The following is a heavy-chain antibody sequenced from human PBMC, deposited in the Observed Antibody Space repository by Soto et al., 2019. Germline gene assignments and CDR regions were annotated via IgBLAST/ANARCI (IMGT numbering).Heavy chain of an antibody. CDR1: GFTFNTYG. CDR2: IRYGGSTK. V-gene: IGHV3-33*08. Sequence: QVQLLESGGGVVQPGGSLRLSCTTSGFTFNTYGMNWVRQAPGKGLEWVAIIRYGGSTKYYADSVKGRFTISSDNSKNTLYLQMNSLSADDTALYYCARADCTGAYCYSWPFNYGVDVWGQGTTVTVSS. J-gene: IGHJ6*02. CDR3: ARADCTGAYCYSWPFNYGVDV. D-gene: IGHD2-15*01.